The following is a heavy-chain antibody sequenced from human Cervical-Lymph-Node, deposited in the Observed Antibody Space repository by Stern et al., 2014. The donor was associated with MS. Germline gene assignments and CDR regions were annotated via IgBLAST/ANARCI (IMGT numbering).Heavy chain of an antibody. J-gene: IGHJ4*02. CDR3: ARDDELYGLDY. V-gene: IGHV3-21*01. CDR2: ISSSSNYI. CDR1: GFMFRTYN. D-gene: IGHD2/OR15-2a*01. Sequence: VQLQESGGGLVKPGGSLRLSCAASGFMFRTYNMNWVRQAPGKGLEWVSAISSSSNYIYYADSVRGRFTISRDNAKNSLYLQMNSLRAEDTAVYYCARDDELYGLDYWGQGTLVTVSS.